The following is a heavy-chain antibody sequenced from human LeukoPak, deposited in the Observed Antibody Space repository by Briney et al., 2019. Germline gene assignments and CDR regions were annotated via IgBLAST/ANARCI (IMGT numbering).Heavy chain of an antibody. Sequence: PGGSLRLSCAASGFTFNNYWMTWVRLAPGKGLEWVANIKQDGSETYYVDSVKGRFTISRDNAKNSLYLQMNSLRAEDTAVYYCARELTGDAFDIWGQGTMVTVSS. CDR1: GFTFNNYW. CDR3: ARELTGDAFDI. D-gene: IGHD2-8*02. V-gene: IGHV3-7*01. J-gene: IGHJ3*02. CDR2: IKQDGSET.